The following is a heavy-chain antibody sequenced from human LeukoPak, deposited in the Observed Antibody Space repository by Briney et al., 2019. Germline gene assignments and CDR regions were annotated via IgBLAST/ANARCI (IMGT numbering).Heavy chain of an antibody. CDR2: IYYSGST. J-gene: IGHJ6*02. CDR3: ARVQITILGSYYYYYGMDV. CDR1: GGSISSYY. D-gene: IGHD3-3*01. Sequence: SETLSLACTVSGGSISSYYWSWIRQPPGKGLEWIGYIYYSGSTNYNPSLKSRVTISVDTSKNQFSLKLSSVTAADTAVYYCARVQITILGSYYYYYGMDVWGQGTTVTVSS. V-gene: IGHV4-59*01.